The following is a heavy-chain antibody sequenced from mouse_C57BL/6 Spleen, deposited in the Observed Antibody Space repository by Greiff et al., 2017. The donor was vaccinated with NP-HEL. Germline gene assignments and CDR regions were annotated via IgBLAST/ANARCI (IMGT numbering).Heavy chain of an antibody. CDR3: ARYTTTVEGMDY. D-gene: IGHD1-1*01. J-gene: IGHJ4*01. Sequence: EVQLVESGGGLVQPGGSLSLSCAASGFTFTDYYMSWVRQPPGKALEWLGFIRNKANGYTTEYSASVKGRFTISRDNSQSILYPQMNALRAEDSATYYCARYTTTVEGMDYWGQGTSVTVSS. V-gene: IGHV7-3*01. CDR2: IRNKANGYTT. CDR1: GFTFTDYY.